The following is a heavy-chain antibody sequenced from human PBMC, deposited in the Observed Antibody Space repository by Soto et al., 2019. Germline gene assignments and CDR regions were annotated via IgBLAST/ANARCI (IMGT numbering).Heavy chain of an antibody. J-gene: IGHJ6*02. CDR2: INSDGSST. V-gene: IGHV3-74*01. CDR3: ARSRAAAGTYGMDV. Sequence: PGGSLRLSCAASGFTFSSYWMHWVRQAPGKGLVWVSRINSDGSSTSYADSVKGRFTISRDNAKNTLYLQMNSLRAEDTAVYYCARSRAAAGTYGMDVWGQGTTVTVSS. CDR1: GFTFSSYW. D-gene: IGHD6-13*01.